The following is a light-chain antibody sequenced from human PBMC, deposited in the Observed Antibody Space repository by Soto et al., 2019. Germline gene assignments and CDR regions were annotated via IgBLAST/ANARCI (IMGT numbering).Light chain of an antibody. V-gene: IGKV3-15*01. CDR3: QQYNNWPIT. J-gene: IGKJ5*01. CDR2: GAS. Sequence: EIVMTQSPATLSVSPGERVTLSFMASQTVLSNLAWYQQKRGQAPRLLIYGASTRATGIPVRFSGSGSGTDFTLTISSLQSEDFAVYYCQQYNNWPITFGQGTRLEIK. CDR1: QTVLSN.